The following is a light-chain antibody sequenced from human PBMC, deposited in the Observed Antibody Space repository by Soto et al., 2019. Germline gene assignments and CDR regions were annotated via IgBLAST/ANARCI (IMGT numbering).Light chain of an antibody. Sequence: EIVVTQSPATLSVSPGEGATLSCRASQSVSYNVSWYQQRPGQAPRLLIYRASTRAPGIPARFSGTGSGTEFTLTITRLQSEDVAIYYCQQYNNWPPWPFGPGTKVEIK. J-gene: IGKJ1*01. CDR1: QSVSYN. CDR2: RAS. V-gene: IGKV3-15*01. CDR3: QQYNNWPPWP.